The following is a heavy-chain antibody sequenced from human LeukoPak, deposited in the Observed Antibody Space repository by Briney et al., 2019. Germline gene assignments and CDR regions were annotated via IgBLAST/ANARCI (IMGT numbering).Heavy chain of an antibody. V-gene: IGHV3-9*01. CDR3: AKDILRDVPLGAFDI. CDR2: ISWNSGSI. Sequence: GGSLRLSCAASGFTFDDYAMHWVGQAPGKGLEWVSGISWNSGSIGYADSVKGRFTISRDNAKNSLYLQMNSLRAEDTALYYCAKDILRDVPLGAFDIWGQGTMVTVSS. J-gene: IGHJ3*02. CDR1: GFTFDDYA. D-gene: IGHD2-15*01.